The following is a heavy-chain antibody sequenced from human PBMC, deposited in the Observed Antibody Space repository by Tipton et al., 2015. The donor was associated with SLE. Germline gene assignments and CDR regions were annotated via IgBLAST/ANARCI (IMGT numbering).Heavy chain of an antibody. Sequence: TLSLTCVVSGYSISSGYFWSWIRQPPGRGLEWIGSISHSGNTYYNPSLKSRVSMSIDTSKNQVFLKVSSVTAADTAVYYCARHRLLNDNLDYWGQGTLVTVSS. CDR1: GYSISSGYF. CDR2: ISHSGNT. V-gene: IGHV4-38-2*01. CDR3: ARHRLLNDNLDY. J-gene: IGHJ4*02. D-gene: IGHD1-1*01.